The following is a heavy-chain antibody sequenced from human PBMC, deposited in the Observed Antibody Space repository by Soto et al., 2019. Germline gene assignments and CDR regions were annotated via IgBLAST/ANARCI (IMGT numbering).Heavy chain of an antibody. V-gene: IGHV3-53*01. CDR3: ARDPGLYYDFWSGYSSPYYGMDV. CDR1: GFTVSSNY. J-gene: IGHJ6*02. Sequence: PGGSLGLSCAASGFTVSSNYMSWVRQAPGKGLEWVSVIYSGGSTYYADSVKGRFTISRDNSKNTLYLQMNSLRAEDTAVYYCARDPGLYYDFWSGYSSPYYGMDVWGQGTTVTVSS. D-gene: IGHD3-3*01. CDR2: IYSGGST.